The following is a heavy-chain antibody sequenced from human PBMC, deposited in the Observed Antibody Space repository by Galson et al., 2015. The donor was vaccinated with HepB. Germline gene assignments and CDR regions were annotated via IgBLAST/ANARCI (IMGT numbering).Heavy chain of an antibody. CDR2: INSRGST. Sequence: SETLSLTCTVSGGALSSYLWTWIRQPPGKGLEWVGYINSRGSTDYNPSLKSRVSISVDTSKKQFSLRLSSVTAADTAVYYCARERVGGDFDHWGQGTLVTVSS. D-gene: IGHD2-2*01. J-gene: IGHJ4*02. CDR3: ARERVGGDFDH. V-gene: IGHV4-59*12. CDR1: GGALSSYL.